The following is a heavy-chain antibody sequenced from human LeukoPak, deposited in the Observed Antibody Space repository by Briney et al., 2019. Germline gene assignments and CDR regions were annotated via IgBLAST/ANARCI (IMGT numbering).Heavy chain of an antibody. J-gene: IGHJ4*02. D-gene: IGHD3-22*01. CDR3: ARGYDSSGSYDY. CDR2: ISPSAGST. CDR1: GYTFTSYY. Sequence: GASVKVSCKASGYTFTSYYLHWVRQAPGQGLEWMGIISPSAGSTNYAQSFQGRVTMTRDTSTSTVYMDLSSLRSEDTAVYYCARGYDSSGSYDYWGQGTLVTVSS. V-gene: IGHV1-46*01.